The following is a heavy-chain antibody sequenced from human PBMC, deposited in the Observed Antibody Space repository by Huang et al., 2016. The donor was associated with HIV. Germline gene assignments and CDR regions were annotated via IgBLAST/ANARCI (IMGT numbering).Heavy chain of an antibody. CDR2: ISSSSYI. J-gene: IGHJ4*02. D-gene: IGHD6-13*01. V-gene: IGHV3-21*01. CDR1: GFTFSSYS. CDR3: AREGSVAAAGPRNDY. Sequence: EVQLVESGGGLVKPGGSLRLSCAASGFTFSSYSMNWVRQAPGKGLECVLSISSSSYIYYADSVKGRFTISRDNAKNSLYLQMNSLRAEDTAVYYCAREGSVAAAGPRNDYWGQGTLVTVSS.